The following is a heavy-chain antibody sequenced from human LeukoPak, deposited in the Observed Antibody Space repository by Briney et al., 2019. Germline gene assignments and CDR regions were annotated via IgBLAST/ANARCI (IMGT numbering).Heavy chain of an antibody. CDR1: GFTFSTYD. Sequence: GGSLRLSCAASGFTFSTYDMHWVRHATGKGLEWVSSISSSSSYIYYADSVKGRFTISRDNAKNSLYLQMNSLRAEDTAVYYCARGTIKLGYWGQGTLVTVSS. CDR3: ARGTIKLGY. CDR2: ISSSSSYI. V-gene: IGHV3-21*01. D-gene: IGHD5-24*01. J-gene: IGHJ4*02.